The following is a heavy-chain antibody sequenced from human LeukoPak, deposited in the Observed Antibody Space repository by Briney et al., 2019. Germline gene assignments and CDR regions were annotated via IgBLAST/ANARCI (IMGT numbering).Heavy chain of an antibody. D-gene: IGHD4-11*01. CDR1: GFTFSSYG. Sequence: GGSLRLSCAASGFTFSSYGMHWVRQAPGKELEWVAVIWYDGSNKYYADSVKGRFTISRDNSKNTLYLQMNSLRAEDTAVYYCAKDLQEDAFDIWGQGTMVTVSS. CDR2: IWYDGSNK. J-gene: IGHJ3*02. V-gene: IGHV3-33*06. CDR3: AKDLQEDAFDI.